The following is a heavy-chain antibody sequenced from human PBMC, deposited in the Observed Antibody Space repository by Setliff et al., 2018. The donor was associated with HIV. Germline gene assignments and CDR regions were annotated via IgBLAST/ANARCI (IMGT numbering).Heavy chain of an antibody. V-gene: IGHV4-4*08. CDR2: IYTGGST. J-gene: IGHJ4*02. Sequence: TSETLSLTCTVSGGSISSYYWSWIRQPPGKGLEWIGSIYTGGSTNYDPSLKSRLTISLDTKNQFSLKLSSVTAADTAVYYCARGGSGNSYNGAFDYWGQGTLVTAPQ. D-gene: IGHD3-10*01. CDR3: ARGGSGNSYNGAFDY. CDR1: GGSISSYY.